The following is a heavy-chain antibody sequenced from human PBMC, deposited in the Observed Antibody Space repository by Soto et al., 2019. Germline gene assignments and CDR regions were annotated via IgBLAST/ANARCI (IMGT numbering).Heavy chain of an antibody. D-gene: IGHD2-2*01. CDR2: ISSSSSYT. J-gene: IGHJ6*02. V-gene: IGHV3-11*05. CDR3: AIYCSSTSCYSYGMDV. Sequence: QVQLVESGGGLVKPGGSLRLSCAASGFTFSDYYMSWIRQAPGKGLEWVSYISSSSSYTNYADSVKGRFTISRDNAKNSLYLQMNSLRDEDTAVYYCAIYCSSTSCYSYGMDVWGQGTTVTVSS. CDR1: GFTFSDYY.